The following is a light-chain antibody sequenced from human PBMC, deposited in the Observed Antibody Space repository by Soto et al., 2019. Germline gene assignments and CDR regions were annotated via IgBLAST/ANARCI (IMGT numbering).Light chain of an antibody. V-gene: IGKV3-15*01. CDR1: QSVSSN. CDR2: GAS. J-gene: IGKJ2*01. CDR3: QQYNDWPSNT. Sequence: EIVLTQSPATLSLSPGERATLSCRASQSVSSNLAWYQQKPGQAPRLLIYGASTSATDIPARFSGSGSGTEFLLTISSLQSEDFAVYYCQQYNDWPSNTFGQGTKVDI.